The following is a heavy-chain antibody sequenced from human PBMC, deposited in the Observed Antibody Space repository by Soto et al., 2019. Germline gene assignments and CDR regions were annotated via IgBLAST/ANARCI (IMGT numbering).Heavy chain of an antibody. V-gene: IGHV4-34*01. J-gene: IGHJ4*02. D-gene: IGHD3-10*01. Sequence: QVQLQQWGAGLLKPSETLSLTCAVYGGSFSGYYWSWIRQPPGKGLEWIGEINHSGSTNYNPSLKSRVTISVDTSKNQFSLKLSSVTDADTAVDHCARGSGESGGYFDYWGQGTLVTVSS. CDR2: INHSGST. CDR1: GGSFSGYY. CDR3: ARGSGESGGYFDY.